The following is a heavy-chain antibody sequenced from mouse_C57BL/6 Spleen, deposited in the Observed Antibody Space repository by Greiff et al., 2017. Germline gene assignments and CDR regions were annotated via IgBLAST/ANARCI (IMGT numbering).Heavy chain of an antibody. V-gene: IGHV1-64*01. CDR1: GYTFTSYW. J-gene: IGHJ4*01. CDR3: ASLDSSGYYYAMDY. Sequence: VQLQQPVAELVKPGASVKLSCTASGYTFTSYWMHWVKQRPGQGLEWIGMIHPNSGSTNYNEKFKSKATLTVDKSSSTAYMQLSSLTSEDSAVYYCASLDSSGYYYAMDYWGQGTSVTVSS. CDR2: IHPNSGST. D-gene: IGHD3-2*02.